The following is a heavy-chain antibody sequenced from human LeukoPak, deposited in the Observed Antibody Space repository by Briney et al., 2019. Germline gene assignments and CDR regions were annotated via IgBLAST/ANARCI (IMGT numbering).Heavy chain of an antibody. CDR2: IWYDGSNK. CDR1: GFTFSSYG. J-gene: IGHJ4*02. D-gene: IGHD2-15*01. Sequence: PGGSLRLSCAASGFTFSSYGMHWVRQAPGKGLEWVAVIWYDGSNKYYADSVKGRFTISRDNSKNTPYLQMNSLRAEDTAVYYCAKDFLGYCSGGSCYPGFFDYWGQGTLVTVSS. CDR3: AKDFLGYCSGGSCYPGFFDY. V-gene: IGHV3-33*06.